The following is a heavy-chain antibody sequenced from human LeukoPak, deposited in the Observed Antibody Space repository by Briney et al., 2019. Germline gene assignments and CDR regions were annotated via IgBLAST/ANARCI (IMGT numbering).Heavy chain of an antibody. CDR1: RFTFSSYS. Sequence: GGSLRLSCAASRFTFSSYSMNWVRQAPGKGLEWVSYISSSSSTIYYADSVKGRFTISRDNAKNSLYLQMNSLRAEDTAVYYCARESRVAGTKFAFDIWGQGTMVTVSS. V-gene: IGHV3-48*01. J-gene: IGHJ3*02. CDR2: ISSSSSTI. D-gene: IGHD6-19*01. CDR3: ARESRVAGTKFAFDI.